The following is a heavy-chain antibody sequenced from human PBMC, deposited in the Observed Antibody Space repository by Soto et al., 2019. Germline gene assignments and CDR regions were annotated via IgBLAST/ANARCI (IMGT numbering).Heavy chain of an antibody. D-gene: IGHD3-10*01. CDR1: GFNFSPYA. CDR2: ICDGGGST. CDR3: ANYSTGWFEDITSIYCIDL. V-gene: IGHV3-23*03. Sequence: EVQLLESGGALVQPGGSLRLSCATSGFNFSPYAMSWVRQAPGKGLEWVSVICDGGGSTYDADSVKGRFTISRDNSKKTLFLHMNRLRVEDSAVYYWANYSTGWFEDITSIYCIDLWGQGTTVTVSS. J-gene: IGHJ6*02.